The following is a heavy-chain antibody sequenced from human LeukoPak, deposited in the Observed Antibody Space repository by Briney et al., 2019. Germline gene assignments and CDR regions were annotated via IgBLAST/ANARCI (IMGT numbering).Heavy chain of an antibody. Sequence: GESLQISCKGYGYRFTNYWLGWVRQMPGKGLESMGIIYPGDSDTRYSPSFQGQVTISADKSISTAYLQWSSLKASDTAMYYCARQVAAAGFNWFDPWGQGTLVTVSS. CDR1: GYRFTNYW. CDR3: ARQVAAAGFNWFDP. J-gene: IGHJ5*02. CDR2: IYPGDSDT. V-gene: IGHV5-51*01. D-gene: IGHD6-13*01.